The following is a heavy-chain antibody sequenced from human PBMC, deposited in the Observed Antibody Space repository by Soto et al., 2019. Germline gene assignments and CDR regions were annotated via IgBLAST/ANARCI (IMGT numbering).Heavy chain of an antibody. J-gene: IGHJ4*02. CDR1: GFTFSSYA. V-gene: IGHV3-23*01. D-gene: IGHD5-12*01. Sequence: GGSLRLSCAASGFTFSSYAMSWVRQAPGKGLEWVSAISGSGGSTYYADSVKGRFTISRDNSKNTLYLQMNSLRAEDTAVYYCAKDKKWLRLPTTDPYYFDYWGQGTLVTVSS. CDR2: ISGSGGST. CDR3: AKDKKWLRLPTTDPYYFDY.